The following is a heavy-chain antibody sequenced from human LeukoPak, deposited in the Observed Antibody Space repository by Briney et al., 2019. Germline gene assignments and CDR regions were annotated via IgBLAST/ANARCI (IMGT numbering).Heavy chain of an antibody. CDR2: IIPIFGKA. D-gene: IGHD3-10*01. V-gene: IGHV1-69*05. J-gene: IGHJ4*02. CDR1: RGTFSSYS. CDR3: ARHGDIYGSGTNY. Sequence: GASVKVSCKPSRGTFSSYSISWVRQAAGQGREWMGGIIPIFGKANYAHKLQDRVTMTRNTSISTSYMELSGLRSDDTALYYGARHGDIYGSGTNYWGQGTLVTVSS.